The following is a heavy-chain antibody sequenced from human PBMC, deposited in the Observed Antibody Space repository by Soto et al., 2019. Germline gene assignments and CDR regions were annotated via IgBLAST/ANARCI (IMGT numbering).Heavy chain of an antibody. J-gene: IGHJ6*02. V-gene: IGHV3-23*01. Sequence: AGGSLRLSCAASGFIFGSYAVNWVRQAPGKGLEWVSAIGGGGGAIYYADSVKGRFTISRDNSKNSLYLQMNNLRAEDTAIYYCAKGSERRDHYYTLDVWGQGIMVTVSS. CDR1: GFIFGSYA. CDR2: IGGGGGAI. CDR3: AKGSERRDHYYTLDV. D-gene: IGHD3-10*01.